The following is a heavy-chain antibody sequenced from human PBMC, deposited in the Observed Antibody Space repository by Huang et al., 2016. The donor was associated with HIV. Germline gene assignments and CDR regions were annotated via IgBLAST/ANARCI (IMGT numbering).Heavy chain of an antibody. Sequence: QVQLQQWGAGLLKPSETLSLTCAVYGGSFSGYYWSWIRQPPGKGLEWIGEINQSGSTNHNPSLKSRVTISVDTSKNQCSLKLSSVTVADTAVYYCARAYYYYDSSGYLHYFDYWGQGTLVTVSS. D-gene: IGHD3-22*01. CDR2: INQSGST. CDR1: GGSFSGYY. V-gene: IGHV4-34*01. CDR3: ARAYYYYDSSGYLHYFDY. J-gene: IGHJ4*02.